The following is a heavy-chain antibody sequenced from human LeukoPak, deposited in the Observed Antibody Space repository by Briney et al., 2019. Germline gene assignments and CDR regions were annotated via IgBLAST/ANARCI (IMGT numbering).Heavy chain of an antibody. D-gene: IGHD6-6*01. CDR3: TYTSSSGVVY. CDR2: IRNKANNYAT. CDR1: GFTFSVSA. Sequence: PGGSLKLPCAASGFTFSVSAMYWVRQASGKGLEWVGRIRNKANNYATAYAASLKGRFTISRDDSKNTAYLQMNSLETEDTAMYYCTYTSSSGVVYWGQGTLVTVSS. V-gene: IGHV3-73*01. J-gene: IGHJ4*02.